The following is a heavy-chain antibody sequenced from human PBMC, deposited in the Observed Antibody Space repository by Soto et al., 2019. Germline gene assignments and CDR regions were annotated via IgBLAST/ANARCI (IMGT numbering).Heavy chain of an antibody. D-gene: IGHD2-2*01. V-gene: IGHV1-18*01. J-gene: IGHJ5*02. CDR2: ISAYNGNT. Sequence: QVQLVQSGAEVKKPGASVKVSCKASGYTFTSYGISWVRQAPGQGLEWMGWISAYNGNTNYAQKLQGRVNMTTDTSTSTAYMELRSLRSDDTAVYYCARVHLKGGSTSWYGFDPWGQGTLVTVSS. CDR1: GYTFTSYG. CDR3: ARVHLKGGSTSWYGFDP.